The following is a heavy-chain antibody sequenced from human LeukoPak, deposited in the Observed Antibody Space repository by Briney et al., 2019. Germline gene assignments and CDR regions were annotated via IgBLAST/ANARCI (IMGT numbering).Heavy chain of an antibody. CDR2: ISSSGSTI. V-gene: IGHV3-48*03. Sequence: GGSLRLSCAASGFTFSSYEMNWVRQAPGKGLEWVSYISSSGSTIYYEDSVKGRFTISRDNAKNSLYLQMNSLRAEDTAVYYCARDYSSGWYYFDYWGQGTLVTVSS. J-gene: IGHJ4*02. CDR3: ARDYSSGWYYFDY. CDR1: GFTFSSYE. D-gene: IGHD6-19*01.